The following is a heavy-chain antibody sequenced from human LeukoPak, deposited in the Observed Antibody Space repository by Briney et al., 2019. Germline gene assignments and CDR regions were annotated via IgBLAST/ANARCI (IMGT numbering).Heavy chain of an antibody. D-gene: IGHD3-10*01. CDR3: ARVTGPTSTVVRGVIIPAFDY. J-gene: IGHJ4*02. Sequence: PGGSLRLSCVASGFTVSNNYMSWVRQAPRKGLEWVSIIYSGGSTYYADSVKGRFTISRDNSKNTLYLQMNSLRAEDTAVYYCARVTGPTSTVVRGVIIPAFDYWGQGTLVTVSS. V-gene: IGHV3-53*01. CDR2: IYSGGST. CDR1: GFTVSNNY.